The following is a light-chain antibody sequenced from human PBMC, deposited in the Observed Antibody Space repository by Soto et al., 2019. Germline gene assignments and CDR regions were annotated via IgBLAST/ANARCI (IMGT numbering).Light chain of an antibody. CDR3: MQAVYTRT. CDR2: LGS. Sequence: DIVMTQSPLSLAVTPGEPASISCRSSQSLLHSNGYNYLDWDLQKPGQSPQVLIYLGSNRASGVPDRFSGSGSGTDFTLKISRVEAEDVGVYYCMQAVYTRTFGQGTRVEVK. V-gene: IGKV2-28*01. CDR1: QSLLHSNGYNY. J-gene: IGKJ1*01.